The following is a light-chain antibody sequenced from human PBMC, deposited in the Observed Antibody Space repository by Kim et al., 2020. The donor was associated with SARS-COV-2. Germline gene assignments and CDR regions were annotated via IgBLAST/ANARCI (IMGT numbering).Light chain of an antibody. J-gene: IGKJ1*01. CDR1: QSISTW. CDR3: QHYNAYPWT. CDR2: KAS. Sequence: DIHMTQSPATLSAVVGDRVTITCRASQSISTWVAWYQQKQGKAPNLLIYKASILENGVPSRFRGSASGTEFTLTISSLQPDDFGTYYCQHYNAYPWTFGQGTKVDIK. V-gene: IGKV1-5*03.